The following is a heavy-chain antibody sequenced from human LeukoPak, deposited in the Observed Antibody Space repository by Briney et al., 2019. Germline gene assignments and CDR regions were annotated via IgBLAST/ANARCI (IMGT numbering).Heavy chain of an antibody. CDR2: IRYDGSNK. Sequence: PGGSLRLSCAASGFTFSSYGMHWVRRAPGKGLEWVAFIRYDGSNKYYADSVKGRFTISRDNSKNTLYLQMNSLRAEDTAVYYCARDRGPGYGDYPKERGMDVWGQGNTVTVSS. D-gene: IGHD4-17*01. CDR3: ARDRGPGYGDYPKERGMDV. V-gene: IGHV3-30*02. CDR1: GFTFSSYG. J-gene: IGHJ6*02.